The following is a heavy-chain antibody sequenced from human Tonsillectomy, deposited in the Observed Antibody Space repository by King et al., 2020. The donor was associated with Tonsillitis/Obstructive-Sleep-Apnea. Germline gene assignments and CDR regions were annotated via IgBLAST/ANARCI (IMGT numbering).Heavy chain of an antibody. CDR3: AKDNPSNYDILTGQPYWYFDL. Sequence: VQLVESGGGLVQPGGSLRLSCAASGFTFSSYAMSWVRQAPGKGLEWVSAISGSGGSTYYADSVKGRFTISRDNSKNTLYLQMNSLRAEDTAVYYCAKDNPSNYDILTGQPYWYFDLWGRGTLVTVSS. CDR1: GFTFSSYA. V-gene: IGHV3-23*04. CDR2: ISGSGGST. D-gene: IGHD3-9*01. J-gene: IGHJ2*01.